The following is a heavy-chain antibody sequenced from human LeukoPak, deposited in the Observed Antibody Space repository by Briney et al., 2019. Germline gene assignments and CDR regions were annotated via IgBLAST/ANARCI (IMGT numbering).Heavy chain of an antibody. CDR3: ARGKLMLALDWFDP. J-gene: IGHJ5*02. CDR1: GGSFSGYY. CDR2: INHSGST. V-gene: IGHV4-34*01. D-gene: IGHD2-8*01. Sequence: SETLSLTCAVYGGSFSGYYWSWIRQPPGKGLEWIGEINHSGSTNYNPSLKSRVTISVDTSKNQFSLKLSSVTAADTAVYYCARGKLMLALDWFDPWGQGTLVTVSS.